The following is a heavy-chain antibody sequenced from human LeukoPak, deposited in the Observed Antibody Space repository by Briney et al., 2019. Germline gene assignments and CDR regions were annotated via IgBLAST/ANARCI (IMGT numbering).Heavy chain of an antibody. CDR1: GFTFSSYD. CDR3: ARGAGDDSSGYVEYFQH. J-gene: IGHJ1*01. D-gene: IGHD3-22*01. Sequence: GGSLRLSCAASGFTFSSYDMHWVRQATGKGLEWVSAIGTAGDTYYPGSVKGRFTISRENAKNSLYPQMNSLRAGDTAVYYCARGAGDDSSGYVEYFQHWGQGTLVTVSS. CDR2: IGTAGDT. V-gene: IGHV3-13*04.